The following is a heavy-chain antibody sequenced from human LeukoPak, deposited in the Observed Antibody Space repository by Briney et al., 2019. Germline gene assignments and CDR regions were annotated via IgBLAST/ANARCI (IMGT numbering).Heavy chain of an antibody. D-gene: IGHD5-24*01. J-gene: IGHJ4*02. CDR1: GGSISSYS. V-gene: IGHV4-59*08. CDR3: ARGEDGYNFFDY. CDR2: IYDSGST. Sequence: SETLSLTCTVSGGSISSYSWGWIRQSPGKGLEWIGYIYDSGSTNYNPSLKSRVTISIDTSKNQFSLKLSSVTAADTAVYYCARGEDGYNFFDYWGQGTLVTVSS.